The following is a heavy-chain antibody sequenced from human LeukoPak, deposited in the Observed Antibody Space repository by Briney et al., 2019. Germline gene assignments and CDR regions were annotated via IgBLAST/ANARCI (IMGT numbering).Heavy chain of an antibody. CDR1: GFTFSSYA. J-gene: IGHJ6*02. CDR3: ARGGIAGYYYYYGMDV. CDR2: ISYDGSNK. D-gene: IGHD6-13*01. Sequence: GRSLRLSCAASGFTFSSYAMHWVRQAPGKGLEWVAVISYDGSNKYYADSVKGRFTISRDNSKNTLYLQMNSLRAEDTAVYYCARGGIAGYYYYYGMDVWGQGTTVTVSS. V-gene: IGHV3-30-3*01.